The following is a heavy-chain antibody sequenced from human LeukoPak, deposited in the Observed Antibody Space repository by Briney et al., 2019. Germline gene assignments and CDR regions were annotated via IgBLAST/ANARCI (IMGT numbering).Heavy chain of an antibody. J-gene: IGHJ4*02. CDR1: GFTFSSYS. CDR3: ARDYYDYIGAFDY. V-gene: IGHV3-48*04. CDR2: ISSGSSTI. Sequence: PGGSLRLSCVASGFTFSSYSMNWVRQAPGKGLEWLSYISSGSSTIYYADSVKGRFTISRDNAKNSLYLQMNSLRAEDTAAYYCARDYYDYIGAFDYWGQGTLVTASS. D-gene: IGHD3-22*01.